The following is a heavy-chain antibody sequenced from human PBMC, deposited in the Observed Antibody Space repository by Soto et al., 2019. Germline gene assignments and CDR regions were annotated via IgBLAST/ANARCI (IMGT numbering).Heavy chain of an antibody. CDR2: INHSGST. Sequence: QVQLQQWGAGLLKPSETLSLTCAVYGGSFSGYYWSWIRQPPGKGLEWIGEINHSGSTNYNTSLKSRVTISVDTSKNQFSLKLSSVTAADTAVYYCAREEGVLLWFGELSSRFDYWGQGTLVTVSS. V-gene: IGHV4-34*01. J-gene: IGHJ4*02. D-gene: IGHD3-10*01. CDR1: GGSFSGYY. CDR3: AREEGVLLWFGELSSRFDY.